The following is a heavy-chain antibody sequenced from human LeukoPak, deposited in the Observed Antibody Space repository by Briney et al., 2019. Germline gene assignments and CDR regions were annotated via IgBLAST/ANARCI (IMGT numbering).Heavy chain of an antibody. Sequence: GGSLRLSCAASGFTFSGHGMHWVRQAPGKGLEWVAIMSHDGSTTYYADSVKGRFTISRDNSKNTLFLQMNSLRAEHTAVYYCVRDQDTADRSGYYYVFYYWGQGTLVTVSS. D-gene: IGHD3-22*01. CDR1: GFTFSGHG. J-gene: IGHJ4*02. CDR3: VRDQDTADRSGYYYVFYY. CDR2: MSHDGSTT. V-gene: IGHV3-30*03.